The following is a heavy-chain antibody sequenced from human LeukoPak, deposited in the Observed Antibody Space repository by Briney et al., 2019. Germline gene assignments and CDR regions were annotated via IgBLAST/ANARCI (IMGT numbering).Heavy chain of an antibody. D-gene: IGHD6-13*01. V-gene: IGHV3-48*04. CDR2: ISSSGSTI. CDR1: GFTFSSYA. J-gene: IGHJ6*03. CDR3: ARAYSSSWYVDHYYYYYYMDV. Sequence: GGSLRLSCAASGFTFSSYAMHWVRQAPGKGLEWVSYISSSGSTIYYADSVKGRFTISRDNAKNSLYLQMNSLRAEDTAVYYCARAYSSSWYVDHYYYYYYMDVWGKGTTVTISS.